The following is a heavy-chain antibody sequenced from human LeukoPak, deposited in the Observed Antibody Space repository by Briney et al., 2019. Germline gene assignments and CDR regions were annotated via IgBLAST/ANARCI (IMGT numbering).Heavy chain of an antibody. D-gene: IGHD6-19*01. J-gene: IGHJ4*02. CDR2: IYYSGST. CDR1: GGSISSSSYY. CDR3: ARAVAGTREFGY. V-gene: IGHV4-39*07. Sequence: SETLSLTCTVSGGSISSSSYYWGWIRQPPGKGLEWIGSIYYSGSTYYNPSLKSRVTISVDTSKNQFSLKLSSVTAADTAVYYCARAVAGTREFGYWGQGTLVTVSS.